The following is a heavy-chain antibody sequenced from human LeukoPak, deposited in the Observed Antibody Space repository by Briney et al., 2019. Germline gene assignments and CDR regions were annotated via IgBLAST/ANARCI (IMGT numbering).Heavy chain of an antibody. Sequence: PGGSLRLSCAASGFTFSSYSMNWVRQAPGKGLEGVASISSSSSYIYYADSVKGRFTISRDNAKNSLYLQMNSLRAEDTAVYYCARDPDTKPIKIKRYYMDVWGKGTTVTVSS. V-gene: IGHV3-21*01. J-gene: IGHJ6*03. D-gene: IGHD2-8*01. CDR3: ARDPDTKPIKIKRYYMDV. CDR2: ISSSSSYI. CDR1: GFTFSSYS.